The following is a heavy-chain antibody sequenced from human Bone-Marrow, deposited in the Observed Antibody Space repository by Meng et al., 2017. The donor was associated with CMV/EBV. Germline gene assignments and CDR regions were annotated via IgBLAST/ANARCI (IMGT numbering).Heavy chain of an antibody. V-gene: IGHV3-30*02. J-gene: IGHJ4*02. CDR1: GFTFSSYD. CDR2: IRYDGSNK. D-gene: IGHD3-3*01. CDR3: ARVNYDFWSGYNY. Sequence: LSLTCAASGFTFSSYDMHWVRQAPGKGLEWVAFIRYDGSNKYYADSVKGRFTISRDNSKNTLYLQMNSLRAEDTAVYYCARVNYDFWSGYNYWGQGTLVTVSS.